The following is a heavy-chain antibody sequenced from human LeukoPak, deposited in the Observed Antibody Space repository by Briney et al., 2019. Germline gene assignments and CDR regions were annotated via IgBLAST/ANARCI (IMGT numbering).Heavy chain of an antibody. J-gene: IGHJ5*02. Sequence: ASVKVSCKASGYTFTSYWIQWVRQAPGQGLEWMGLINPSDGSIAYAHRFQGRVTMTRDTSTSIVYMDLSSLRSEDTAVYYCARDPSRILWFGESDDWFDPWGQGTVVTVSS. CDR3: ARDPSRILWFGESDDWFDP. CDR2: INPSDGSI. CDR1: GYTFTSYW. D-gene: IGHD3-10*01. V-gene: IGHV1-46*01.